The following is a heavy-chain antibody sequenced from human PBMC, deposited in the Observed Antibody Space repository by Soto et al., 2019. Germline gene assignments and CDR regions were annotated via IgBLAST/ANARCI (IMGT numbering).Heavy chain of an antibody. D-gene: IGHD3-22*01. Sequence: PVGSLRLSCAASGFTFSDYYMSWIRQAPGKGLEWVSYISSSSSYTNYADSVKGRFTISRDNAKNSLYLQMNSLRAEDTAVYYCARERATYYYDSSGYFFDYWGQGTLVTVSS. J-gene: IGHJ4*02. CDR1: GFTFSDYY. CDR3: ARERATYYYDSSGYFFDY. V-gene: IGHV3-11*06. CDR2: ISSSSSYT.